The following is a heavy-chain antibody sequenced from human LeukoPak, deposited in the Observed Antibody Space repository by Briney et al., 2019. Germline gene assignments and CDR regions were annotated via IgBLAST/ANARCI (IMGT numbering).Heavy chain of an antibody. Sequence: GGSLRLSCAASGFTFSSYWMSWVRQAPGKGLEWVANIKQDGSEKYYVDSVKGRFTISRDNAKNSLYLQMNSLRAEDTAVYYCARVGQSNYDFWSGYYIAERMYYFDYWGQGTLVTVSS. CDR3: ARVGQSNYDFWSGYYIAERMYYFDY. CDR1: GFTFSSYW. CDR2: IKQDGSEK. J-gene: IGHJ4*02. D-gene: IGHD3-3*01. V-gene: IGHV3-7*01.